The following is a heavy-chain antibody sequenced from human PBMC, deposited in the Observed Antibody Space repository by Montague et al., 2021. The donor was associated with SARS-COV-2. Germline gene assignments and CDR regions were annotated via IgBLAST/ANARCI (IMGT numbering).Heavy chain of an antibody. CDR1: GFYFSYA. V-gene: IGHV3-30*04. CDR3: ARESESFHDGGYFDY. J-gene: IGHJ4*02. CDR2: ISNDGSNK. D-gene: IGHD1-26*01. Sequence: RLSYAASGFYFSYAMHWVRQAPGKGLEWVALISNDGSNKHYADSVKGQFTISRDNSKSTLYLQMNSLRTEDTAVYYCARESESFHDGGYFDYWGQGSLVTVSS.